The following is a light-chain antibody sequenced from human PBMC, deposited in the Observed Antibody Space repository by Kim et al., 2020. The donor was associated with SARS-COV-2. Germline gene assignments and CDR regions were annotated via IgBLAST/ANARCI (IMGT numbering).Light chain of an antibody. J-gene: IGKJ5*01. Sequence: IVMTQSPATLSVSPGERATLSCRASQSVSSNLAWYQQKPGQAPRLLIYGASTRATGIPARFSGSGSGTEFTLTISSLQSEDFAVYYCQQYNNLPITFGQRTRLESK. CDR3: QQYNNLPIT. V-gene: IGKV3-15*01. CDR1: QSVSSN. CDR2: GAS.